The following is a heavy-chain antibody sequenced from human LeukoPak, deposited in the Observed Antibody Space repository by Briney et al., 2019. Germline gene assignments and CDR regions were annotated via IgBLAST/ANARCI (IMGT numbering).Heavy chain of an antibody. Sequence: GGSLRLSCTASRFTFSNYWMTWVRQAPGKGVEWVANIKQDGSEKNYVDSVKGRFTISRDNAKNSLYLQMNSLRAEDTAVYFCANTGGLQIWGQGTLVTVSS. J-gene: IGHJ4*02. D-gene: IGHD7-27*01. CDR3: ANTGGLQI. V-gene: IGHV3-7*01. CDR1: RFTFSNYW. CDR2: IKQDGSEK.